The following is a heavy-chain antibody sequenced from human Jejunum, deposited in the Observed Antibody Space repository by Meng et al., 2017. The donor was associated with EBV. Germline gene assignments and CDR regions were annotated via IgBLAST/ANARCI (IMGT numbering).Heavy chain of an antibody. V-gene: IGHV4-61*08. Sequence: QLQESGPGLVKPSETLSLSGTVASGSVSSGGYYWSWIRQPPGKGLEWIGYIYNSESTNYKSSLKSRVTISADTSKNQFSLRLSSVTAADTAVYYCARDQNGSYFAYWGQGTLVTVSS. CDR3: ARDQNGSYFAY. CDR2: IYNSEST. J-gene: IGHJ4*02. CDR1: SGSVSSGGYY. D-gene: IGHD1-26*01.